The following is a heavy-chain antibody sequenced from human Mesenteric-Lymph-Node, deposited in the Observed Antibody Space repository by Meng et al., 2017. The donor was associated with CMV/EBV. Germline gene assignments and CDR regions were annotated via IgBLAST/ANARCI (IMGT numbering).Heavy chain of an antibody. Sequence: LSLTCAVSGGSLRTSHWWSGVRQSPGKGLEWIGEIYQGESANYNPSLKSRVTISVDESKNQFSLRLNSVTAADTAIYYCARGWYLHSWGPGILVTVSS. CDR1: GGSLRTSHW. D-gene: IGHD2-15*01. CDR3: ARGWYLHS. J-gene: IGHJ4*02. V-gene: IGHV4-4*02. CDR2: IYQGESA.